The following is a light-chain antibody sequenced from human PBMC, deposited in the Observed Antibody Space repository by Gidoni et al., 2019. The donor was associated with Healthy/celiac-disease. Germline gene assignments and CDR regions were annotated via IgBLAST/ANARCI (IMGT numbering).Light chain of an antibody. CDR2: AAS. Sequence: DIQMTQSPSSLSASLGDRVTITCRASQGIRNYLAWVQQNPGNAPKSLIYAASSLQSGVPAKFSGSGSGTEFTLTISSRQPEDFATYYCQQDKSYPPTFGGGTKVEIK. CDR1: QGIRNY. V-gene: IGKV1-16*02. J-gene: IGKJ4*01. CDR3: QQDKSYPPT.